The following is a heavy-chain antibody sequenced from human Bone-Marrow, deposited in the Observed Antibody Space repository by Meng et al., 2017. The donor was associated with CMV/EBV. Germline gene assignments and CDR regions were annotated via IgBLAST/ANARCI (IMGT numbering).Heavy chain of an antibody. J-gene: IGHJ5*02. D-gene: IGHD1-26*01. CDR3: ARAVGPTRFDP. Sequence: ASVKVSCKASGYTFTGFYIHWVRQAPGQGLEWMGWINPNSGGTNYAQKFQGRVTMAWDTSINTAYMELSRVTSDDTALFYCARAVGPTRFDPWGQGTLVTVSS. V-gene: IGHV1-2*02. CDR1: GYTFTGFY. CDR2: INPNSGGT.